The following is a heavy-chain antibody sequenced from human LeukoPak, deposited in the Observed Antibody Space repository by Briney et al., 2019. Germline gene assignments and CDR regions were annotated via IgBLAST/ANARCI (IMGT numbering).Heavy chain of an antibody. CDR3: ARENYSSGRVVLRYYFDY. V-gene: IGHV3-7*03. Sequence: PGGSLRLSCAASGFTFSSYWMSWVRQAPGKGLEGGANIKQDGSEKYYVDSVKGRFTISRDNAKNSLYLQMNSLRAEDTAVYYCARENYSSGRVVLRYYFDYWGQGTLVTVSS. CDR2: IKQDGSEK. D-gene: IGHD6-19*01. CDR1: GFTFSSYW. J-gene: IGHJ4*02.